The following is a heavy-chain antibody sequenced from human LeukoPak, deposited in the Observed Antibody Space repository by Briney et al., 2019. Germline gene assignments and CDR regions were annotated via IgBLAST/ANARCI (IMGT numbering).Heavy chain of an antibody. V-gene: IGHV1-18*04. CDR3: ARDWPSYDILTGYPYGMDV. D-gene: IGHD3-9*01. J-gene: IGHJ6*04. CDR1: GYTFTSYG. Sequence: ASVKVSCKASGYTFTSYGISWVRQAPGQGLEWMGWISAHNGNTNYAQKLQGRVTMTTDTSTSTAYMELRSLRSDDTAVYYCARDWPSYDILTGYPYGMDVWGKGTTVTVSS. CDR2: ISAHNGNT.